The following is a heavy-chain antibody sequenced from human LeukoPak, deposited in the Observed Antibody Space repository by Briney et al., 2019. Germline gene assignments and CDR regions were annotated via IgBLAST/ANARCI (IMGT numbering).Heavy chain of an antibody. CDR1: GYTLTSYG. CDR2: ISAYNGNT. J-gene: IGHJ6*03. Sequence: ASVKVSCKASGYTLTSYGIGWVRQAPGQGLEWMGWISAYNGNTNYAQKLQGRVTMTTDTSTSTAYMELRSLRSDDTAVYYCARSLQAYYYYYMDVWGKGTTVTISS. CDR3: ARSLQAYYYYYMDV. V-gene: IGHV1-18*01.